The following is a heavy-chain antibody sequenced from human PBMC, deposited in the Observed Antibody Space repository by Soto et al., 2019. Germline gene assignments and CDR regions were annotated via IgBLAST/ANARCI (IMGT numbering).Heavy chain of an antibody. V-gene: IGHV4-59*01. D-gene: IGHD2-21*02. J-gene: IGHJ3*02. Sequence: SETLSLTCTVSGGSISSYYWSWIRQPPGKGLEWIGYIYYSGSTNYNPSLKSRVTISVDTSKNQFSLKLSSVTAADTAVYYCARIGGDDAFDIWGQGTMVTVSS. CDR2: IYYSGST. CDR1: GGSISSYY. CDR3: ARIGGDDAFDI.